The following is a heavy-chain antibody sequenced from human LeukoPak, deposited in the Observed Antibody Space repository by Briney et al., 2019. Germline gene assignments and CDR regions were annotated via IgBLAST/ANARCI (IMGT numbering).Heavy chain of an antibody. CDR3: ARQEYYDFWSGYYTPSNFDY. V-gene: IGHV4-34*01. D-gene: IGHD3-3*01. CDR1: GGSFSGYY. CDR2: INHSGST. J-gene: IGHJ4*02. Sequence: SETLSLTCAVYGGSFSGYYWSWIRQPPGKGLEWIGEINHSGSTNYNPSLKSRVTISVDTSKNQFSLKLSSVTAADTAVYYCARQEYYDFWSGYYTPSNFDYWGQGTLVTVSS.